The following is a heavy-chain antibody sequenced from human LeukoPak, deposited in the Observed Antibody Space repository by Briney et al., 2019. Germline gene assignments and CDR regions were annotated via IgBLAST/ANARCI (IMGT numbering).Heavy chain of an antibody. CDR2: ISGSGCST. J-gene: IGHJ4*02. Sequence: GGSLRLSCAASGFTFSSYAMSWVRQAPGKGLEWVSAISGSGCSTYYADSVKGRFTISRDNSKNTLYLQMNSLRAEDTAVYYCAKDRGGTMVRGATDYWGQGTLVTVSS. CDR3: AKDRGGTMVRGATDY. D-gene: IGHD3-10*01. V-gene: IGHV3-23*01. CDR1: GFTFSSYA.